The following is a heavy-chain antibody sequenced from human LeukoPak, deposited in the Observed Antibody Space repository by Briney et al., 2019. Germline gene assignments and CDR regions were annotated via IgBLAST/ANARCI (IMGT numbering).Heavy chain of an antibody. D-gene: IGHD6-19*01. Sequence: SETLSLTCTVSGGSISGYYWSWIRQPPGKGLEWIGYIYYSGSTNYNPSLKSRVTISVDTSKNQFSLKLSSVTAADTAVYYCARHMGRVAGSGIDYWGQGTLVTVSS. CDR1: GGSISGYY. CDR2: IYYSGST. V-gene: IGHV4-59*08. CDR3: ARHMGRVAGSGIDY. J-gene: IGHJ4*02.